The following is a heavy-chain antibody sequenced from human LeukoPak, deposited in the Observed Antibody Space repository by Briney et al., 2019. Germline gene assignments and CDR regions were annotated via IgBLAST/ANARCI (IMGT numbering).Heavy chain of an antibody. Sequence: PGRSLRLSCAASGFSFSTYAMHWVRQAPGKGLEWVAVISYDGRNKYEADSVKGRFTISRDNPKNTLYLEMSSLRAEDTAVYYCARDGSPIADYYFDYWGQGTLVTVSS. V-gene: IGHV3-30*04. D-gene: IGHD5/OR15-5a*01. CDR1: GFSFSTYA. CDR2: ISYDGRNK. J-gene: IGHJ4*02. CDR3: ARDGSPIADYYFDY.